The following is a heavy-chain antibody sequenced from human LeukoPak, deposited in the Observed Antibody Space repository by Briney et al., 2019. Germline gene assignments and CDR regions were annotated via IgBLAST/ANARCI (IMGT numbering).Heavy chain of an antibody. V-gene: IGHV4-59*01. Sequence: SETLSLTCSVSGGSISYYYWSWIRQFPGKGLEWIGYISDGESPDYNPSLQSRVTIYVDSSKNQFFLNLTSVTAADTAVYYCAQDRFSFVHWGQGTLVTVSS. J-gene: IGHJ1*01. CDR2: ISDGESP. CDR3: AQDRFSFVH. CDR1: GGSISYYY. D-gene: IGHD2-2*01.